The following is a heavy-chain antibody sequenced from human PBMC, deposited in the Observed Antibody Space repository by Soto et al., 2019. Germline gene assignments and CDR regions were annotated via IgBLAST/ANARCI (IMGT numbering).Heavy chain of an antibody. CDR2: INTYNGNT. V-gene: IGHV1-18*01. Sequence: ASVKVSCKASGYTITRYGITWVRLAPGQGLEWTGWINTYNGNTNYAQKLQGRVTMTTDTSTSTAYLELKSLRSDDTAVYYCARVWFGELSSDYWGQGTLVTVSS. CDR3: ARVWFGELSSDY. J-gene: IGHJ4*02. CDR1: GYTITRYG. D-gene: IGHD3-10*01.